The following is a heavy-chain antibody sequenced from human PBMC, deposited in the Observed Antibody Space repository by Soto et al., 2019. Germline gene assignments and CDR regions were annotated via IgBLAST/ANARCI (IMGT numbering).Heavy chain of an antibody. CDR2: ISYDGSNK. V-gene: IGHV3-30-3*01. J-gene: IGHJ4*02. CDR3: ARYGGSCYPRVGNFDY. CDR1: GITFSSYA. Sequence: QVQLVESGGGVVQPGRSLRLSCAASGITFSSYAMHWVRQAPGKGLEWVAVISYDGSNKYYADSVKGRFTISRDNSKNTMYLQMNSLRAEDTAVYSCARYGGSCYPRVGNFDYWGQGTLATVSS. D-gene: IGHD2-15*01.